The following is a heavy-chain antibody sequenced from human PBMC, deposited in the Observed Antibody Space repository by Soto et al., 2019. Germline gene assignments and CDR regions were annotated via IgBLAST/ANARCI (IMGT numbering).Heavy chain of an antibody. CDR1: GYTLTELS. CDR2: FDPEDGET. J-gene: IGHJ4*02. Sequence: ASVKVSCKVSGYTLTELSMHWVRRAPGKGFEWMGGFDPEDGETIYAQKFQGRVTMTEDTSTDTAYMELTSLRSEDTAVYYCATPYSSSWYAFVSPYYFDYWGQGTLVTVSS. V-gene: IGHV1-24*01. CDR3: ATPYSSSWYAFVSPYYFDY. D-gene: IGHD6-13*01.